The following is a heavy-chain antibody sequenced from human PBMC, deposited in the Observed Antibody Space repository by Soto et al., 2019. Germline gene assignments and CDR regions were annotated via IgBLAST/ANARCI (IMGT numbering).Heavy chain of an antibody. J-gene: IGHJ5*02. CDR1: GGSISSGGYY. CDR3: ARVGGFLEYDNGFNP. Sequence: QVQLQESGPGLVKPSQTLSLTCTVSGGSISSGGYYWSWIRQHPGKGLEWIGYIYYSGSTYYNPSLTSRVTISVDTSKNQFSLMLSSVTAADTAVYYCARVGGFLEYDNGFNPGGQGTLFTVSS. CDR2: IYYSGST. V-gene: IGHV4-31*03. D-gene: IGHD3-3*01.